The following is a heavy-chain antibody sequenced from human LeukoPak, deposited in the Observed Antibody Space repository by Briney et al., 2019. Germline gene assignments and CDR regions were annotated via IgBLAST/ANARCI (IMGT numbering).Heavy chain of an antibody. J-gene: IGHJ1*01. CDR3: ARAEVLLWFGESPGAEYFQH. CDR1: GFTFSSYN. CDR2: ISTRGSYI. D-gene: IGHD3-10*01. V-gene: IGHV3-21*01. Sequence: GGSLRLSCAASGFTFSSYNMNWVRQAPGKGLEWVSSISTRGSYIYYADSVKGRFTISRDNAKNSLYLQMNSLRAEDTAVYYCARAEVLLWFGESPGAEYFQHWGQGTLVTVSS.